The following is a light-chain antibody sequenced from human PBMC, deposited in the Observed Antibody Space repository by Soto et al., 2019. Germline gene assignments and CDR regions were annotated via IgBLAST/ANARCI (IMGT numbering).Light chain of an antibody. CDR1: QTISSW. CDR3: QQNDNLRWT. J-gene: IGKJ1*01. CDR2: KAS. Sequence: DIRMTQSPSTLSGSVGDRVTITCRASQTISSWLAWYQQKPGKAPKLLIYKASTLKSGVPSRFSGSGSGTDFTFTINSLQPEDIATYYCQQNDNLRWTFGQGTKVDIK. V-gene: IGKV1-5*03.